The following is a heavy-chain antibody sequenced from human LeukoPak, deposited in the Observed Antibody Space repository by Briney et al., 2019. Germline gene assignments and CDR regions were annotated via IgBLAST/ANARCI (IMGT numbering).Heavy chain of an antibody. CDR1: GFTFSSYA. CDR3: AKDLTPDGAWDIDF. Sequence: PGGSLRLSCAASGFTFSSYAMSWVRQAPGKGLEWVSGILGGGTTYYAGSVKGRFTISRDNSKNTLYLQMNSLRAEDTAVYYCAKDLTPDGAWDIDFWGQGTLITVSS. J-gene: IGHJ4*02. D-gene: IGHD3-9*01. V-gene: IGHV3-23*01. CDR2: ILGGGTT.